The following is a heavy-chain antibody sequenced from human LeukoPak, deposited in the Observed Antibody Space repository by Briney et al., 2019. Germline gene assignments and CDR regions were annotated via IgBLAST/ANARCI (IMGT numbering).Heavy chain of an antibody. CDR1: GGSISSSPW. J-gene: IGHJ4*02. CDR2: IYHDGNT. Sequence: SGTLSLTCAVSGGSISSSPWCSWVRQPPGTGLEWIGTIYHDGNTDYNPSLNSRVTISVDKAKNQLALKLTSVPAADTAVYYCARLWDSSSSLDYWGQGTLVTVSS. CDR3: ARLWDSSSSLDY. D-gene: IGHD6-6*01. V-gene: IGHV4-4*02.